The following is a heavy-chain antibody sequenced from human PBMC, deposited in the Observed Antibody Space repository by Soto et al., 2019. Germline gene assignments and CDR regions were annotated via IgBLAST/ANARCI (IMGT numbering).Heavy chain of an antibody. J-gene: IGHJ4*02. CDR1: GYNFPNYW. Sequence: GESLKISCKGSGYNFPNYWIGWVRQMPGKGLEWMGLIYPGDSDIRYSPSFQGQVTISADKSINTAYLQWSRLEPSDTAMYYCARRNYYDSGGFYASSDYWGQGTRVTVSS. V-gene: IGHV5-51*01. D-gene: IGHD3-22*01. CDR3: ARRNYYDSGGFYASSDY. CDR2: IYPGDSDI.